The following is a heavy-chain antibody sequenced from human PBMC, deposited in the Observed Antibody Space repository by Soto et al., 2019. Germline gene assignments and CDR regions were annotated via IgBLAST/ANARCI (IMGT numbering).Heavy chain of an antibody. CDR1: GGSLSNYG. CDR3: ARGDATKIVVTTYSAMDV. Sequence: QVQLVQSGAEVKKPGSSVKVSCKASGGSLSNYGISWVRQAPGQGLEWMGGIIPVFGTANYAQTFQGRVTITADESTNIVYMDVTSLRSEDTAVYYCARGDATKIVVTTYSAMDVWGQGTTVTVSS. J-gene: IGHJ6*02. D-gene: IGHD4-17*01. CDR2: IIPVFGTA. V-gene: IGHV1-69*12.